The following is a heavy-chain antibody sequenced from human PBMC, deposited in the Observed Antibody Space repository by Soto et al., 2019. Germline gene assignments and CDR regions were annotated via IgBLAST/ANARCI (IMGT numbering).Heavy chain of an antibody. CDR1: GGSLSGYY. D-gene: IGHD6-13*01. CDR2: INHSGST. CDR3: ARVAGIRYSSSWRSLYYYGMDV. V-gene: IGHV4-34*01. Sequence: PSETLSLTCAVYGGSLSGYYWSWIRQPPGKGLEWIGEINHSGSTNYNPSLKTLVTISLDTSKNQFSLKLSSLTAADTAVYYCARVAGIRYSSSWRSLYYYGMDVWGQGTTVTVSS. J-gene: IGHJ6*02.